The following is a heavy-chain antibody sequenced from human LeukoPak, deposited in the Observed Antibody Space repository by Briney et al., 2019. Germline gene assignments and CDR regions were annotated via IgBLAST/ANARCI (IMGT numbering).Heavy chain of an antibody. Sequence: GRSLRLSCAASGFTFSSYAMHWVSQAPGKGLEWVAVISYDGSNKYYADSVKGRFTISRDNSKNTLYLQMNSLRAEDTAVYYCARDSRLLRYYGMDVWGQGTTVTVSS. J-gene: IGHJ6*02. V-gene: IGHV3-30*04. CDR2: ISYDGSNK. D-gene: IGHD2-15*01. CDR1: GFTFSSYA. CDR3: ARDSRLLRYYGMDV.